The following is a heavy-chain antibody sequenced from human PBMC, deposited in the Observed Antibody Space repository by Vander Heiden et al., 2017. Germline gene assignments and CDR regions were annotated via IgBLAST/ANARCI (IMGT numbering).Heavy chain of an antibody. Sequence: QVQLVESGGGLVKPGGPLRLSCSASGFTFSDYYMSWIRQAPGKGLEWVSYISSSGSTIYYADSVKGRFTISRDNAKNSLYLQMNSLRAEDTAVYYCARDCSSTSCYKGYFQHWGQGTLVTVSS. V-gene: IGHV3-11*01. CDR3: ARDCSSTSCYKGYFQH. CDR2: ISSSGSTI. J-gene: IGHJ1*01. D-gene: IGHD2-2*02. CDR1: GFTFSDYY.